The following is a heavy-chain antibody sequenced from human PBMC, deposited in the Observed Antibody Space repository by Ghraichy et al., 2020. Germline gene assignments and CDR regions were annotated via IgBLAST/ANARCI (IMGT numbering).Heavy chain of an antibody. CDR3: ARGSDDSDTVDY. CDR1: GGSVSSGSYY. Sequence: SETLSLTCTVSGGSVSSGSYYWSWIRQPPGKGLEWIGYIYYSGSTNYNPSLKSRVTISVDTSKNQFSLKLSSVTAADTAVYYCARGSDDSDTVDYWGQGTLVTVSS. V-gene: IGHV4-61*01. D-gene: IGHD5-18*01. J-gene: IGHJ4*02. CDR2: IYYSGST.